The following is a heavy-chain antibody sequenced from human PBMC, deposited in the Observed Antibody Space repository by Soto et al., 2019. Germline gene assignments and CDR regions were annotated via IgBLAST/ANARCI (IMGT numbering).Heavy chain of an antibody. V-gene: IGHV3-33*01. CDR2: IGSDGRRA. Sequence: QVQLVESGGGVVQPGGSLRLSCAASGFTFGRHGMHWVRQAPGKGLEWVAVIGSDGRRASYADSVKGRFTISRDNGQNTLYLQMHSLRAEETAVYYRARDDDYGDNGLDYWGQGTLVNVSS. CDR1: GFTFGRHG. D-gene: IGHD4-17*01. CDR3: ARDDDYGDNGLDY. J-gene: IGHJ4*02.